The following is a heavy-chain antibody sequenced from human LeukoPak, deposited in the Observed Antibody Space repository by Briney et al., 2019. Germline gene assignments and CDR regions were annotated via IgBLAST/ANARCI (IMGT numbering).Heavy chain of an antibody. V-gene: IGHV3-53*01. J-gene: IGHJ4*02. Sequence: PGGSLRLSCAASGFTVSSNYMSWVRQAPGKGLEWVSVIYSGGSTYYADSVKGRFTISRDNSKNTLYLQMNSLRAEDTAVYYCARYRGAATCYSGIDYWGQGTLVTVSS. D-gene: IGHD2-15*01. CDR1: GFTVSSNY. CDR2: IYSGGST. CDR3: ARYRGAATCYSGIDY.